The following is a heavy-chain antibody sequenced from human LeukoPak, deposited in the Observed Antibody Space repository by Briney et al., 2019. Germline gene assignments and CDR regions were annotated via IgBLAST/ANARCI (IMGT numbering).Heavy chain of an antibody. Sequence: GGSLRLSCAASGFTFGSYEMNWVRQAPGKGLEWVAYIGTIISTTYYADSVKGRFTVFRDDAKSSLYLQMSSLRAEDTAIYYCARSVYDLRGQRLVPGLDYWGQGTLVTVSS. CDR1: GFTFGSYE. J-gene: IGHJ4*02. CDR3: ARSVYDLRGQRLVPGLDY. D-gene: IGHD6-13*01. CDR2: IGTIISTT. V-gene: IGHV3-48*03.